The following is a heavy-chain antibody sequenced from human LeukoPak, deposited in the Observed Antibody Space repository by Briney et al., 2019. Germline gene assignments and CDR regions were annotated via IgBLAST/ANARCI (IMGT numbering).Heavy chain of an antibody. V-gene: IGHV3-23*01. Sequence: PGGSLRLSCAASGFTFSSYAMSWVRQAPGKGLEWVSGISGSGTRTYYADSVKGRFTISRDNSKNTLYLQMNSLRAGDTATYYCAKEYPQFESTSPLDYWGQGTLVTVSS. CDR1: GFTFSSYA. CDR2: ISGSGTRT. D-gene: IGHD3-10*01. CDR3: AKEYPQFESTSPLDY. J-gene: IGHJ4*02.